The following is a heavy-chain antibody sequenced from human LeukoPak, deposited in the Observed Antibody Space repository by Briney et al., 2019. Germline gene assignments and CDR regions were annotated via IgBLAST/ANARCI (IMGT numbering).Heavy chain of an antibody. J-gene: IGHJ6*02. CDR3: ARGHIVATLTYYYYYGMDV. D-gene: IGHD5-12*01. CDR1: GGSVSSGSYY. CDR2: IYYSGST. V-gene: IGHV4-61*01. Sequence: SGTLSLTRTVSGGSVSSGSYYWSWIRQPPGKGLEWIGYIYYSGSTNYNPSLKSRVTISVDTSKNQFSLKLSSVTAADTAVYYYARGHIVATLTYYYYYGMDVWGQGTTVTVSS.